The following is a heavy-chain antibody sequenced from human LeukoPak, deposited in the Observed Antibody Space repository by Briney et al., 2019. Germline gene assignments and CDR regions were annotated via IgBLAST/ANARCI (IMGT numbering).Heavy chain of an antibody. V-gene: IGHV3-23*01. D-gene: IGHD4-17*01. CDR3: ARGRYGDYYFDY. CDR2: ISGSGATT. CDR1: GFTFSSYA. Sequence: PGGSLRLSCEASGFTFSSYAMNWVRQAPGKGLEWVSSISGSGATTSYAASVEGRFTISRDISKNTLYLQMNSLRAEDTAVYYCARGRYGDYYFDYWGQGTLVTVSS. J-gene: IGHJ4*02.